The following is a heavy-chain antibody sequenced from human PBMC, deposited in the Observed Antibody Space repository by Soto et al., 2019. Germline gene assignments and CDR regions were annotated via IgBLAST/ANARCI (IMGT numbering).Heavy chain of an antibody. CDR2: IDPSDSYT. CDR1: GYSFTSYW. CDR3: ASHVGAAAAGTPHLNYGMDV. D-gene: IGHD6-13*01. Sequence: GESLKISCKGSGYSFTSYWISWVRQMPGKGLEWMGRIDPSDSYTNYSPSFQGHVTISADKSISTAYLQWSSLRASDTAMYYCASHVGAAAAGTPHLNYGMDVWGQGTTVTVS. J-gene: IGHJ6*02. V-gene: IGHV5-10-1*01.